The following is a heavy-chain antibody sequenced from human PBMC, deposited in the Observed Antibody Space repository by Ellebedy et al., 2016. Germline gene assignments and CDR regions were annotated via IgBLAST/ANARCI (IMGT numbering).Heavy chain of an antibody. CDR3: ARGPSTTGTFYYYFDY. Sequence: GESLKISCAASGFEFHAYWMTWVRQAPGRGLEWVASIKKDGTEKYYVDSVKGRFSISRDNAKNSLYLQMNSLRAEDTAVYYCARGPSTTGTFYYYFDYWGQGTLVTVSS. V-gene: IGHV3-7*01. CDR2: IKKDGTEK. J-gene: IGHJ4*02. CDR1: GFEFHAYW. D-gene: IGHD1-1*01.